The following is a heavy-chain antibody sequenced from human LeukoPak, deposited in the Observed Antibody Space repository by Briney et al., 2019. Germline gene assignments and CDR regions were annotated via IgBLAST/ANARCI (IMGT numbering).Heavy chain of an antibody. CDR1: GFSFTSFW. Sequence: GGSLRPSCAASGFSFTSFWIHWVRQVPGKGLAWVSYVTYDGSTTIYADSVKGRFTISRDNAYNTVYLQMNSLRAEDTAIYYCSRASDGWSIDYWGQGTLVTVSS. V-gene: IGHV3-74*01. CDR3: SRASDGWSIDY. D-gene: IGHD5-24*01. CDR2: VTYDGSTT. J-gene: IGHJ4*02.